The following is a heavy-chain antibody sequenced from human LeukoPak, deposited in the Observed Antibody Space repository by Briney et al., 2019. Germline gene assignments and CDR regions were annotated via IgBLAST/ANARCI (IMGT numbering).Heavy chain of an antibody. Sequence: GGSLRLSCAASGFSFSDYSMNWVRQAPGKGLEWVSYIGGRTTDIKYADSVKGRFTISRDNSKNTLYLQMNSLRAEDTAVYYCAKDWLPNYYYYMDVWGKGTTVTVSS. J-gene: IGHJ6*03. D-gene: IGHD5-12*01. V-gene: IGHV3-48*01. CDR1: GFSFSDYS. CDR2: IGGRTTDI. CDR3: AKDWLPNYYYYMDV.